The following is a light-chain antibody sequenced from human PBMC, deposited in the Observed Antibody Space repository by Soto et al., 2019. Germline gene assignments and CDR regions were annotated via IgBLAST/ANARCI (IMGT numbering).Light chain of an antibody. Sequence: AIQLTQSPSSLSASVGDRVTITCRASQGIRSALGWYQQKPGKVPKLLIYAASTLQSGVTSRLSGSGSGTDFPLTVGSLQPEDFATYYCLLDFSYFWAFGQGTKVEFK. V-gene: IGKV1-6*01. J-gene: IGKJ1*01. CDR1: QGIRSA. CDR2: AAS. CDR3: LLDFSYFWA.